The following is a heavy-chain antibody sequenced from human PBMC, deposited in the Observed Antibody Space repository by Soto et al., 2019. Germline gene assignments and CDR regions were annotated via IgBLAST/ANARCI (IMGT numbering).Heavy chain of an antibody. CDR1: GFTFRSHG. CDR2: IWYDGSEK. CDR3: ARWSDNKVVDP. V-gene: IGHV3-33*01. D-gene: IGHD1-1*01. J-gene: IGHJ5*02. Sequence: QVQLVESGGGVVQPGRSLRLSCEASGFTFRSHGMDWVRQAPGKGLEWLAVIWYDGSEKYYADSVKGRFTISRDNSKNTLYPQMNSLTVEDTAVYYCARWSDNKVVDPWGQGTVVTVS.